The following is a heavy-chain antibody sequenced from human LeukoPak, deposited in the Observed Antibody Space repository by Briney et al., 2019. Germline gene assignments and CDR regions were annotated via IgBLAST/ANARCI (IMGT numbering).Heavy chain of an antibody. CDR2: INQDGSEK. CDR1: GFTFSSYW. J-gene: IGHJ4*02. V-gene: IGHV3-7*04. D-gene: IGHD2-15*01. Sequence: GGSLRLSCAASGFTFSSYWMSWVRQAPGKGLEWVANINQDGSEKYYVDSVKGRFTISRDNAKNSLYLQMNSLRAEDTAVYYCARGYCSGGSCFDYWGQGTLVTVSS. CDR3: ARGYCSGGSCFDY.